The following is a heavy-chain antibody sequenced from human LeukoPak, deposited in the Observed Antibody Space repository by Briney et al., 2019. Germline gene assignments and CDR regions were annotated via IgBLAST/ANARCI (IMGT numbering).Heavy chain of an antibody. CDR3: ATLNGYCGGDCYSDAFDI. Sequence: ASVKVSCKVSGYTFTDYYMHWVQQAPGKGLEWMGLVDPEDGETIYAEKFQGRVTITADTPTDTAYMELSSLRSEDTAVYYCATLNGYCGGDCYSDAFDIWGQGTMVTASS. CDR1: GYTFTDYY. J-gene: IGHJ3*02. CDR2: VDPEDGET. D-gene: IGHD2-21*01. V-gene: IGHV1-69-2*01.